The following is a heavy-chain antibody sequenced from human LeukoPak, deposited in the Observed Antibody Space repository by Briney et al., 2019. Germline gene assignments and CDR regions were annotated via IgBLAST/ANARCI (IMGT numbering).Heavy chain of an antibody. Sequence: PSETLSLTCTVSGGSISSSSYYWGWIRQHPGKGLEWIGYIYYSGSTYYNPSLKSRVTISVDTSKNQFSLKLSSVTAADTAVYYCARDYGSGRFDYWGQGTLVTVSS. CDR2: IYYSGST. D-gene: IGHD3-10*01. V-gene: IGHV4-31*03. CDR1: GGSISSSSYY. CDR3: ARDYGSGRFDY. J-gene: IGHJ4*02.